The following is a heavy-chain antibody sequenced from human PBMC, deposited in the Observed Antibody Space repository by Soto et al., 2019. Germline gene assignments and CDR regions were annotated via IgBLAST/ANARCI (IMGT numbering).Heavy chain of an antibody. Sequence: GGSLRLSCAASGFTFSSYAMHWVRQAPGKGLEWVAVISYDGSNKYYADSVKGRFTISRDNSKNTLYLQMNSLRAEDTAVYYCARDLDLGWIQLWEGFYGMDVWGQGTTVTVSS. CDR1: GFTFSSYA. J-gene: IGHJ6*02. CDR2: ISYDGSNK. CDR3: ARDLDLGWIQLWEGFYGMDV. V-gene: IGHV3-30-3*01. D-gene: IGHD5-18*01.